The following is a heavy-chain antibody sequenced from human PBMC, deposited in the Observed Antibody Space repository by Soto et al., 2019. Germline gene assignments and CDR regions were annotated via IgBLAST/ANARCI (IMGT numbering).Heavy chain of an antibody. CDR3: SRSIAASGTLHWDY. CDR1: GYTFTSYG. D-gene: IGHD6-13*01. Sequence: QVQLVQSGAEVKKPGASVKVSCKASGYTFTSYGISWVRQAPGQGLGWMGWISAYNGNTNYAQKLQGRVTMTTDTSTSTAYMELRSLKADDTDVYYCSRSIAASGTLHWDYWGQGTLVTVSS. V-gene: IGHV1-18*01. CDR2: ISAYNGNT. J-gene: IGHJ4*02.